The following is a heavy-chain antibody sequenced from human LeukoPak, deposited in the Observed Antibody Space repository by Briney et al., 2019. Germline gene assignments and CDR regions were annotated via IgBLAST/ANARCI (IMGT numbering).Heavy chain of an antibody. V-gene: IGHV4-39*07. CDR1: GVSISSSNSY. CDR2: IYYSGST. CDR3: ARVAPSDYYMDV. J-gene: IGHJ6*03. D-gene: IGHD3-10*01. Sequence: PSETLSLTCTVSGVSISSSNSYWGWIRQPPGKGLEWIGSIYYSGSTYYNPSLKSRVTMSVDTSKNQFSLKLSSVTAADTAVYYCARVAPSDYYMDVWGKGTTVTISS.